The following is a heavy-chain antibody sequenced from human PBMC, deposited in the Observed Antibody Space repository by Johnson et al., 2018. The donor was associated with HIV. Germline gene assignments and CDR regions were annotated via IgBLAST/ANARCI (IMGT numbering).Heavy chain of an antibody. CDR3: ARDLYDFWSASPGSDAFDI. J-gene: IGHJ3*02. CDR1: GFTFSSYG. CDR2: IRYDGSNK. Sequence: QEQLVESGGGVVQPGGSLRLSCAASGFTFSSYGMHWVRQAPGKGLEWVAFIRYDGSNKYYADSVKGRFPISRDNSKNTRYLQMNSLRAEYTAVYYCARDLYDFWSASPGSDAFDIWGQGTMVTVSS. V-gene: IGHV3-30*02. D-gene: IGHD3-3*01.